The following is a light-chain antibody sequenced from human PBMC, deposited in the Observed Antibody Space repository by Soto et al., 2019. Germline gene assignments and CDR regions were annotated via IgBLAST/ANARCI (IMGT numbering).Light chain of an antibody. J-gene: IGKJ1*01. Sequence: DIQMSQSPSSLSGSVGDRLTITCRASQSISSYLNSYQQKTARAPKRLIYAASSLQSGGPSKCSSGRSGTDFTLTISSLQPEDFATDYCQQRYSTPRTFGQGTKVDIK. CDR2: AAS. CDR1: QSISSY. V-gene: IGKV1-39*01. CDR3: QQRYSTPRT.